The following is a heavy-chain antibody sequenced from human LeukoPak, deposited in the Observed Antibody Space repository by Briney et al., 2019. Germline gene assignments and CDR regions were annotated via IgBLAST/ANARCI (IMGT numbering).Heavy chain of an antibody. Sequence: SETLSLTCTVSGGSISSGGYYWSWIRQHPGKGLEWIGYIYYSGSTYYNPSLKSRVTISVDTSKDQFSLKLSSVTAADTAVYYCARTDGSYFDYWGQGTLVTVSS. CDR1: GGSISSGGYY. J-gene: IGHJ4*02. CDR3: ARTDGSYFDY. CDR2: IYYSGST. D-gene: IGHD1-26*01. V-gene: IGHV4-31*03.